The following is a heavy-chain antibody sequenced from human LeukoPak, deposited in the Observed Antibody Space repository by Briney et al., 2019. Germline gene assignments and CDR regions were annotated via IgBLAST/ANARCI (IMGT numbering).Heavy chain of an antibody. CDR2: ISIDGSNK. D-gene: IGHD3-10*01. CDR3: ARRGVGAWFGLDY. J-gene: IGHJ4*02. CDR1: RFTFSNYA. Sequence: GGSLRLSCAASRFTFSNYAMHWVRQAPGKGLEWVAVISIDGSNKYYADSVKGRFTISRDNSKTTLYLQMNSLRSEDTAVYSCARRGVGAWFGLDYWGQGTLVTVSS. V-gene: IGHV3-30*04.